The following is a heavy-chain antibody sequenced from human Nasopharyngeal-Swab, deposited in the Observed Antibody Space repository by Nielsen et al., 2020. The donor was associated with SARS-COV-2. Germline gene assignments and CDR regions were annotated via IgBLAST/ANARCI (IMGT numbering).Heavy chain of an antibody. V-gene: IGHV4-59*01. CDR1: GGSISNSY. CDR2: IYYSGST. D-gene: IGHD1-26*01. J-gene: IGHJ4*02. CDR3: ARAGKPKPRLPILYSGSYHDKKYSFDYFDD. Sequence: GSLRLSCTVSGGSISNSYWSWIRQPPGKGLEWIGYIYYSGSTNYNPSLKGRVTISVDTSKNKFSLKLSSVTAADTAVYYCARAGKPKPRLPILYSGSYHDKKYSFDYFDDWGQGTLVTVSS.